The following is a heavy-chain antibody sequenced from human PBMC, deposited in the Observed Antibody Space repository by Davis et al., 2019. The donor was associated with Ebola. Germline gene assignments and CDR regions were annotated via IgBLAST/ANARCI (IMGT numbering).Heavy chain of an antibody. V-gene: IGHV4-34*01. J-gene: IGHJ4*02. D-gene: IGHD3-10*01. CDR3: SGGSGSYWLGY. CDR2: INHSGST. Sequence: MPSETLSLTCAVYGGSFSGYYWSWIRQPPGKGLEWIGEINHSGSTNYNPSLKSRVTISVDTSKNQFSLKLSSVTAADTAVYYCSGGSGSYWLGYWGQGTLVTVSS. CDR1: GGSFSGYY.